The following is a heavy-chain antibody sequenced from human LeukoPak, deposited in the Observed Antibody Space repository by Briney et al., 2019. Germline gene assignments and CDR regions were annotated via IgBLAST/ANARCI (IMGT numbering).Heavy chain of an antibody. CDR1: GFTFSSYG. CDR2: IWYGGSNK. J-gene: IGHJ6*03. Sequence: PGGSLRLSCAASGFTFSSYGMHWVRQAPGKGLEWVAVIWYGGSNKYYADSVKGRFTISRDNSKNSLYLQMNSLRAEDTAVYYCARDVDHMDAWGKGTTVTVSS. CDR3: ARDVDHMDA. V-gene: IGHV3-33*08.